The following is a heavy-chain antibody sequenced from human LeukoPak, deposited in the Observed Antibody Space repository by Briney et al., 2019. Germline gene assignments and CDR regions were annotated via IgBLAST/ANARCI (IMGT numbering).Heavy chain of an antibody. J-gene: IGHJ4*02. V-gene: IGHV3-30*02. CDR1: GFTFSSYG. CDR3: AKERKDGYNSWYFDY. Sequence: GGSLRLSCAASGFTFSSYGMHWVRQAPGKGLEWVAFIRYDGSNKYYADSVKGRFTISRDNSKNTLYLQMNSLRAEDTAVYYCAKERKDGYNSWYFDYCGQGTLVTVSS. D-gene: IGHD5-24*01. CDR2: IRYDGSNK.